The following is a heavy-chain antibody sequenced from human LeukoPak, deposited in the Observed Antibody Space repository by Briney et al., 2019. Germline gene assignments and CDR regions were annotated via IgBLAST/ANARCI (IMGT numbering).Heavy chain of an antibody. CDR1: GYRFTSYW. CDR2: IYPGDSDT. V-gene: IGHV5-51*01. CDR3: ASAQKSHGFDV. J-gene: IGHJ3*01. Sequence: GESLKISCKGSGYRFTSYWIGWVRQMPGRGLEWMGFIYPGDSDTRYTPSFQGQVTMSVDKSISTAYLQWSSLEASVTAMYYCASAQKSHGFDVWGQGTMVTVSS.